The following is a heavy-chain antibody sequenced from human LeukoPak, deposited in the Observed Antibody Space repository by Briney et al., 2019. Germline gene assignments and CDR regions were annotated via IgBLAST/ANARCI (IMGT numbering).Heavy chain of an antibody. CDR1: GGSISSSSYS. CDR3: ARQPTIETDYYDSSGYDDAFDI. CDR2: IYYSGST. Sequence: SETLSLTCTVSGGSISSSSYSWGWIRQPPGKGLEWIGSIYYSGSTYYNPSLKSRVTISVDTSKNQFSLKLSSVTAADTAVYYCARQPTIETDYYDSSGYDDAFDIWGQGTMVTVSS. D-gene: IGHD3-22*01. J-gene: IGHJ3*02. V-gene: IGHV4-39*01.